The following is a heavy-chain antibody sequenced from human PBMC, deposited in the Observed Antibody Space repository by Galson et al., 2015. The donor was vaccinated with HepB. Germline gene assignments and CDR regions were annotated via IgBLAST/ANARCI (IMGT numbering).Heavy chain of an antibody. D-gene: IGHD2-2*01. CDR1: GYTFTSYY. CDR3: ARDLTRQYQLLYYYYYGMDV. Sequence: SVKVSCKASGYTFTSYYMHWVRQAPGQGLEWMGIINPSGGSTSYAQKFQGRVTMTRDTSTSTVYMELSSLRSEDTAVYYCARDLTRQYQLLYYYYYGMDVWGQGTTVTVSS. CDR2: INPSGGST. J-gene: IGHJ6*02. V-gene: IGHV1-46*01.